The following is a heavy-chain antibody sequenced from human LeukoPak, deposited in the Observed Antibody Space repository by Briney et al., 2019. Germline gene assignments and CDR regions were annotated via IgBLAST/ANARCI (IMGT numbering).Heavy chain of an antibody. V-gene: IGHV1-2*02. CDR2: INPNSGGT. Sequence: ASVKVSCKASGYTFTGYYMHWVRQAPGQGLEWMGWINPNSGGTNYAQKFQGRVTMTRDTSISTAYMELSRLRSDDTAVYYCARDELIVGAHFDYWGQGTLVTVSS. J-gene: IGHJ4*02. CDR1: GYTFTGYY. CDR3: ARDELIVGAHFDY. D-gene: IGHD1-26*01.